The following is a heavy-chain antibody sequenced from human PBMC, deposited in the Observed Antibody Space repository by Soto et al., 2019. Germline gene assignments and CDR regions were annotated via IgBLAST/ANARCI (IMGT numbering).Heavy chain of an antibody. CDR3: ARDRSNTVTNLLDV. Sequence: EVQLVESGGGLVQPGGSLRLSCAASGFTFSSYSMNWVRQAPGKGLEWVSYISSSSSTIYYADSVKGRFTIYRDNAKNSLYLQMNSLRAEDTAVYYCARDRSNTVTNLLDVWGKGTTVTVSS. CDR2: ISSSSSTI. CDR1: GFTFSSYS. D-gene: IGHD4-17*01. J-gene: IGHJ6*04. V-gene: IGHV3-48*01.